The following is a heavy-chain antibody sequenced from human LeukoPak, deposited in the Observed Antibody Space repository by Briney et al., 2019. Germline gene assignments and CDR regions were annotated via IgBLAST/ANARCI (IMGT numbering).Heavy chain of an antibody. D-gene: IGHD5-24*01. CDR1: GFTFSSYG. V-gene: IGHV3-33*06. CDR3: AKDSDTNSDRYNSFDY. CDR2: IWYDGSNK. Sequence: GGSLRLSCAASGFTFSSYGMHWVRQAPGKGLEWVAVIWYDGSNKYYADSVKGRFTISRDNSKNTLYLQMNSLRAEDTAVYYCAKDSDTNSDRYNSFDYLGQGTLVTVSS. J-gene: IGHJ4*02.